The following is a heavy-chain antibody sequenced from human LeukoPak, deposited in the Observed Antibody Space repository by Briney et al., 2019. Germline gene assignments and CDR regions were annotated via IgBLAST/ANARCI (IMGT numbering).Heavy chain of an antibody. CDR1: GFTFSSYS. CDR3: ARDVEQQLVGYYGMDV. J-gene: IGHJ6*02. Sequence: GGSLKLSCAASGFTFSSYSMNWVRQAPGKGLEWVSSISSSSSYIYYADSVKGRFTISRDNAKNSLYLQMNSLRAEDTAVYYCARDVEQQLVGYYGMDVWGQGTTVTVSS. V-gene: IGHV3-21*01. D-gene: IGHD6-13*01. CDR2: ISSSSSYI.